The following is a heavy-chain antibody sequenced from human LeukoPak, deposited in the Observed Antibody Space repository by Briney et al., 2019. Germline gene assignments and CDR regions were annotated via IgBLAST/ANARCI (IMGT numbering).Heavy chain of an antibody. J-gene: IGHJ4*02. Sequence: SETLSLTCAVYGGSFSGYYWSWIRQPPGKGLEWIGEINHSGSTNYNPSLKSRVTMSVDTSKNQFSLKLSSVTAADTAVYYCARGPLRFLEWLFDYWGQGTLVTVSS. V-gene: IGHV4-34*01. CDR3: ARGPLRFLEWLFDY. CDR1: GGSFSGYY. CDR2: INHSGST. D-gene: IGHD3-3*01.